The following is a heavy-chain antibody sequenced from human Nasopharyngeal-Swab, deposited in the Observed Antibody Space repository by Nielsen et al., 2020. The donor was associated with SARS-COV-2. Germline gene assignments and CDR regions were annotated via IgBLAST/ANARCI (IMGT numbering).Heavy chain of an antibody. CDR1: GGSISSYY. D-gene: IGHD3-9*01. Sequence: SETLSLTCTVSGGSISSYYWGWIRQPPGKGLEWIGSIYYSGSTYYNPSLKSRVTISVDTSKNQFSLKLSSVTAADTAVYYCARHDLNYDILTGYTLYWFDPWGQGTLVTVSS. J-gene: IGHJ5*02. CDR3: ARHDLNYDILTGYTLYWFDP. CDR2: IYYSGST. V-gene: IGHV4-39*01.